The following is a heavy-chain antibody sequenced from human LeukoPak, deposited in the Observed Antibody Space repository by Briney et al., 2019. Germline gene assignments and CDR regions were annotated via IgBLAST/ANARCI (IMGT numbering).Heavy chain of an antibody. CDR1: GGSISSFY. V-gene: IGHV4-59*08. D-gene: IGHD3-22*01. Sequence: PSETLSLTCTVSGGSISSFYWSWIRQPPGKGLEWIGYISYGGTTNYNPSLKSRVTISVDTSKIQFSLRLSSLTAADTAIYYCARRSPSGYYFDYWGQGTLVTVSS. J-gene: IGHJ4*02. CDR2: ISYGGTT. CDR3: ARRSPSGYYFDY.